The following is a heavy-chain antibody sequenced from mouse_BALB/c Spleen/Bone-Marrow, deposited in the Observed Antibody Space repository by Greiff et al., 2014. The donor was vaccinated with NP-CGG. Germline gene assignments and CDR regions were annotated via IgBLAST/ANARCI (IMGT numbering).Heavy chain of an antibody. CDR3: ARGVGRAFDY. CDR2: INPSTGYT. J-gene: IGHJ2*01. D-gene: IGHD4-1*01. CDR1: GYTFTSYW. Sequence: QVQLQQSGAELAKPGASVKMSCKASGYTFTSYWMHWVKQRPGQGLEWIGYINPSTGYTEYNQKFKDKATLTADKSSSTAYMQLSSLTSEDSAVNYCARGVGRAFDYWGQGTTLTVSS. V-gene: IGHV1-7*01.